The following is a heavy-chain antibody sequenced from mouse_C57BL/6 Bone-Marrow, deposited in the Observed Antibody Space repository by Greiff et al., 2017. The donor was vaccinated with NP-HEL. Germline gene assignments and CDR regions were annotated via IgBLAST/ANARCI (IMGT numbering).Heavy chain of an antibody. D-gene: IGHD2-4*01. J-gene: IGHJ2*01. V-gene: IGHV1-82*01. CDR3: ARSIDYDGFDY. CDR2: IYPGDGDT. CDR1: GYAFSSSW. Sequence: VQLQQSGPELVKPGASVKISCKASGYAFSSSWMNWVKQRPGKGLEWIGRIYPGDGDTNYNGKFKGKATLTADKSSSTAYMQLSSLTSEDSAVYFCARSIDYDGFDYWGQGTTLTVSS.